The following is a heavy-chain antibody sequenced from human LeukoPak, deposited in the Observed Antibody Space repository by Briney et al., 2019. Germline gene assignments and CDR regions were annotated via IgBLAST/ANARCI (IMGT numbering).Heavy chain of an antibody. V-gene: IGHV3-21*04. J-gene: IGHJ4*02. CDR2: ISSSSSYI. D-gene: IGHD2-8*01. CDR1: GFTFSSYS. Sequence: GGSLRLSCAASGFTFSSYSMNWVRQAPGKGLEWVSSISSSSSYIYYAGSVKGRFTISRDNSKNTLYLQMNSLRAEDTAVYYCAKLSGSGVYANHFDYWGQGTLVTVSS. CDR3: AKLSGSGVYANHFDY.